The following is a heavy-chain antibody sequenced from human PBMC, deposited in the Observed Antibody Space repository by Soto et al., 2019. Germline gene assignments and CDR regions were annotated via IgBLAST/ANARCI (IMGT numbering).Heavy chain of an antibody. CDR3: ARPRHSTYYDYIWGSYRPLGPLDY. J-gene: IGHJ4*02. Sequence: GGSLRLSCAASGFTFSSYGMHWVRQAPGKGLEWVAVISYDGSNKYYADSVKGRFTISRDNSKNTLYLQMNSLRAEDTAVYYCARPRHSTYYDYIWGSYRPLGPLDYWGQGTLVAVSS. CDR2: ISYDGSNK. V-gene: IGHV3-30*03. CDR1: GFTFSSYG. D-gene: IGHD3-16*02.